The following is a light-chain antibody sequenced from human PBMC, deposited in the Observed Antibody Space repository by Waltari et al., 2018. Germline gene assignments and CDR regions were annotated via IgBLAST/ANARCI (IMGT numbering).Light chain of an antibody. J-gene: IGKJ2*03. Sequence: DIVMTQSPDSLAVSLGERATINCKSSRTVLYDSNNKNYLAWYQQKPGQPPNLLIYWASTRKSGVPDRFSGSGSGTDFTLTISTLQAEDVAVYYCHQYYNTPYSYGQGTKLKIK. CDR2: WAS. CDR3: HQYYNTPYS. V-gene: IGKV4-1*01. CDR1: RTVLYDSNNKNY.